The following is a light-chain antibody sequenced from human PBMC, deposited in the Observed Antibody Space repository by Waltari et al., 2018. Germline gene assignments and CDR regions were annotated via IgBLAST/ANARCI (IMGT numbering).Light chain of an antibody. Sequence: QSALTQPASVSGSPGQSVTIFCAGTSNDVGGYNSVSWYQEHPGKAPRVIIYDVSDRPSGVSDRFSGSKSGNTASLTISGLQAEDEADYYCSSQSSNGVVLFGAGTKLTVL. V-gene: IGLV2-14*01. J-gene: IGLJ2*01. CDR1: SNDVGGYNS. CDR3: SSQSSNGVVL. CDR2: DVS.